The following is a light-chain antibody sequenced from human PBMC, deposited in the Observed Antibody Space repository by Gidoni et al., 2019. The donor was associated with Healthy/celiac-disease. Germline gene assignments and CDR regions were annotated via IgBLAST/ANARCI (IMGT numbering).Light chain of an antibody. CDR1: QRVSSN. CDR2: GAS. J-gene: IGKJ5*01. CDR3: QQYNNWPPIT. Sequence: EIVMTQSPATLSVSPGERATLSCRASQRVSSNLAWYQQKPGQAPRLIIYGASTRATGIPARFSGSGSGTEFTLTISSLQSEDFAVYDGQQYNNWPPITFGQGTRLESK. V-gene: IGKV3D-15*01.